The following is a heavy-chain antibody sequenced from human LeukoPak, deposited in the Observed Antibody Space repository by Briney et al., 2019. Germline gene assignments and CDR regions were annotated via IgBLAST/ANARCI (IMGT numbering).Heavy chain of an antibody. CDR2: IKQDGSEK. Sequence: PGRTLRLSCTASGFTFSSYWMNWVRQAPGKGLKWVTNIKQDGSEKYYVDAVTGRFTISRDNTKISLYLQMNNLRTDDTAVYYCATSRTFDYWGQGALVTVSS. V-gene: IGHV3-7*01. CDR1: GFTFSSYW. J-gene: IGHJ4*02. CDR3: ATSRTFDY. D-gene: IGHD2-2*01.